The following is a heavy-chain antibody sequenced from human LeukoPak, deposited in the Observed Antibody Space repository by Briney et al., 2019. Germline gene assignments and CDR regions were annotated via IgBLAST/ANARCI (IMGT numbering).Heavy chain of an antibody. V-gene: IGHV1-18*01. CDR1: GYTFTSYG. J-gene: IGHJ5*02. CDR2: ISAYNGNT. CDR3: ARDPLTDTAMVYNWFDP. D-gene: IGHD5-18*01. Sequence: GASVKVSCKASGYTFTSYGISWVRQARGQGLEWMGWISAYNGNTNYAQKLQGRVTMTTDTSTSTAYMELRSLRSDDTAVYYCARDPLTDTAMVYNWFDPWGQGTLVTVSS.